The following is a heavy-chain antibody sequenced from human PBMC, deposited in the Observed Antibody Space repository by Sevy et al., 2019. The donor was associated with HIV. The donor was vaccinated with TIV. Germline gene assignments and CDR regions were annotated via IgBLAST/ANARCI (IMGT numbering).Heavy chain of an antibody. CDR3: ARVRPYSGSYSVDY. Sequence: SETLSLTCAVYGGSFSGYYWSWIRQPPGKGLEWIGEINHSGSTNYNPSLKSRVTISVDTSKNQFSLMLSSVTAADTAVYYCARVRPYSGSYSVDYWGQGTLVTVSS. J-gene: IGHJ4*02. CDR1: GGSFSGYY. D-gene: IGHD1-26*01. CDR2: INHSGST. V-gene: IGHV4-34*01.